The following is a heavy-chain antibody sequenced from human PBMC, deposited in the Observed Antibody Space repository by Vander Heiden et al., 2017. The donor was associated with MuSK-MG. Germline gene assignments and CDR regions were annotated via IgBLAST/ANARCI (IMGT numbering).Heavy chain of an antibody. CDR3: AKDRGPDYYYYGFDV. Sequence: EVQLLESGGGLVQPGGSLRLSCAASGFTFSTYAMTWVRQAPGKGLEWFSAISGSGGSTYYPDSVEGRFTISRDNSKNTLFLQMNSRRAEDRAVYFCAKDRGPDYYYYGFDVWGHGTTVTVSS. CDR1: GFTFSTYA. J-gene: IGHJ6*02. V-gene: IGHV3-23*01. CDR2: ISGSGGST.